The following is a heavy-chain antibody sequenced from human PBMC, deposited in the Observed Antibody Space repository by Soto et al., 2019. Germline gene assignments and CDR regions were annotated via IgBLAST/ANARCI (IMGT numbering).Heavy chain of an antibody. CDR1: GGSISSYY. Sequence: SETLSLTCTVSGGSISSYYWSWIRQPPGKGLEWIGYIYYSGSTNYNPSLKSRVTISVDTSKNQFSLKLSSVTAADTAVYYCAGRSIAARPGVVPAGFDYWGQGTLVTVSS. V-gene: IGHV4-59*08. CDR2: IYYSGST. D-gene: IGHD6-6*01. CDR3: AGRSIAARPGVVPAGFDY. J-gene: IGHJ4*02.